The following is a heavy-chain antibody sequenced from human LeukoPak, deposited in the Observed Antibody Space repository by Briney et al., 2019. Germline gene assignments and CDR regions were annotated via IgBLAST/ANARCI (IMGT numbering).Heavy chain of an antibody. CDR1: GYTFTSYD. Sequence: GASVKVSCKASGYTFTSYDINWVRQATGQGLEWMGWMNPNSGNTGYAQKFQGRVTMTRNTSISTAYMGLSSLRSEDTAVYYCARVGEQQLVRGYYYYYYMDVWGKGPRSPSP. CDR3: ARVGEQQLVRGYYYYYYMDV. V-gene: IGHV1-8*01. J-gene: IGHJ6*03. CDR2: MNPNSGNT. D-gene: IGHD6-13*01.